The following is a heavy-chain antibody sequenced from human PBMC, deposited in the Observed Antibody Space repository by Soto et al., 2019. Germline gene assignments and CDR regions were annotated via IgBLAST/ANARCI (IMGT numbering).Heavy chain of an antibody. D-gene: IGHD6-13*01. CDR2: IYYSGST. CDR1: GGSISSGVYY. CDR3: ARVWRSSSWDYGMDV. V-gene: IGHV4-31*03. Sequence: SETLSLTCTVSGGSISSGVYYWSWIRHHPGKGLEWIGYIYYSGSTYYNPSLKSRVTISVDTSKNQFSLKLSSVTAADTAVYYCARVWRSSSWDYGMDVWGQGTTVTVSS. J-gene: IGHJ6*02.